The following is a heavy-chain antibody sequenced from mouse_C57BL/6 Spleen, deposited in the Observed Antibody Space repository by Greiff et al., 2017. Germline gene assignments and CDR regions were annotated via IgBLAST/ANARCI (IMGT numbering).Heavy chain of an antibody. Sequence: QVTLKECGPGLLQSSQTPILTCSFPGFSLSTSGLGVSWIRQPSGKGLEWLALFYWADDKRYNPSLKSRLTVSKDSSRDQVFLKVTSVDTSVTATCYCARSGYAVRFAYWGQGTLVGVAA. V-gene: IGHV8-12*01. CDR3: ARSGYAVRFAY. CDR2: FYWADDK. D-gene: IGHD2-2*01. J-gene: IGHJ3*01. CDR1: GFSLSTSGLG.